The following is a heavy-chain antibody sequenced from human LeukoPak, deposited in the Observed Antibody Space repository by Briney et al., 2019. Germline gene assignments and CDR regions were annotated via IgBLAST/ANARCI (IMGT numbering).Heavy chain of an antibody. CDR1: GGSFSGYY. D-gene: IGHD3-3*01. CDR2: INHSGST. Sequence: PSETLSLTCAVYGGSFSGYYWSWIRQPPGKGLEWIGEINHSGSTNYNPSLKSRVTISVDTSKNQFSLKLSSVTAADTAVYYCARTRFSSRAFDIWGQGTMVTVSS. J-gene: IGHJ3*02. V-gene: IGHV4-34*01. CDR3: ARTRFSSRAFDI.